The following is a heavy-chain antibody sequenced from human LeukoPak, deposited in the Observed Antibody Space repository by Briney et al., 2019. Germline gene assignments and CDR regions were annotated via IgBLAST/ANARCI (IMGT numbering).Heavy chain of an antibody. Sequence: GGSLRLSCAASRFTFSSYSMNWVRQAPGKGLEWVSYITSTSSSVSYADSVKGRFTISRDNAKNSLHLQMDSLRDEDTAVYYCARDLLWAFDIWGQGTMVTVSS. CDR3: ARDLLWAFDI. CDR1: RFTFSSYS. CDR2: ITSTSSSV. J-gene: IGHJ3*02. V-gene: IGHV3-48*02.